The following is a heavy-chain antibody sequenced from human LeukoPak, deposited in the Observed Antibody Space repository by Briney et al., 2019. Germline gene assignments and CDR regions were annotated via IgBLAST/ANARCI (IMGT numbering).Heavy chain of an antibody. D-gene: IGHD3-22*01. V-gene: IGHV3-30*03. Sequence: GGSLRLSCAASGFTFSSYGMHWVRQAPGKGLEWVAVISYDGSNKYYADSVKGRFTISRDNAKNSLYLQMNSLRAEDTAVYYCARDLYDSGAYSSPIDYWGQGALVTVSS. CDR1: GFTFSSYG. J-gene: IGHJ4*02. CDR3: ARDLYDSGAYSSPIDY. CDR2: ISYDGSNK.